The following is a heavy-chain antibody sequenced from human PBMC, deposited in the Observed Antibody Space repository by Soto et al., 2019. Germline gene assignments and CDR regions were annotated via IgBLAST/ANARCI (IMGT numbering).Heavy chain of an antibody. CDR2: ISYSGNT. V-gene: IGHV4-30-4*01. CDR3: ARDASSTVTTGLYYYYGMDV. CDR1: GDSVTSGDYY. J-gene: IGHJ6*02. D-gene: IGHD4-17*01. Sequence: TCSVSGDSVTSGDYYWTWVRQSPGKGLEWIGYISYSGNTAYNPSLSSRVTISVDTSKNQFSLKLSSVTAADTAVYYCARDASSTVTTGLYYYYGMDVWGQGTTVTVSS.